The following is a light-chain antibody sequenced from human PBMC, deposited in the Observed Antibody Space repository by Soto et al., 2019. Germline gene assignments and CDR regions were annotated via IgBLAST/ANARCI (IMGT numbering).Light chain of an antibody. J-gene: IGLJ7*01. CDR3: LLSYSGARGGV. Sequence: AVVTQEPSLTVSPGGTVTLTCGSSTGAVTSGHYPYWFQQKPGQAPRTLIYDTSNKHSWTPARFSGSLLGGKAALTLSGAQPEDEADYYCLLSYSGARGGVFGGGTQLSVL. V-gene: IGLV7-46*01. CDR2: DTS. CDR1: TGAVTSGHY.